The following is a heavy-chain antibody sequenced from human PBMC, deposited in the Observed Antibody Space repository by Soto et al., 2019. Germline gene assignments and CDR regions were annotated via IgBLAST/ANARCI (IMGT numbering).Heavy chain of an antibody. J-gene: IGHJ4*02. D-gene: IGHD2-15*01. CDR1: GFIFSTYT. V-gene: IGHV3-23*01. CDR2: ITGNGGDT. CDR3: ATRSGCSGAPCYGLDY. Sequence: EVQLLESGGGLVQPGGSLRLSCAASGFIFSTYTMCWVRQAPEKGMEWVSAITGNGGDTYYADSVKGRFTISRDNSQNTVYLQMNSLTVAYTAVYYCATRSGCSGAPCYGLDYWGQGTPVSVSS.